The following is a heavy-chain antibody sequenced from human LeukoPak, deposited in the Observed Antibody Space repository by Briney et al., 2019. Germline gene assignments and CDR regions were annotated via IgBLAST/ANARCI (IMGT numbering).Heavy chain of an antibody. Sequence: VASVKVSCKASGYTFTGYYMHWVRQAPGQGLEWMGWINPNSGGTNYAQEFQGRVTMTRDTSISTAYMELSRLRSDDTAVFYCARDYATDCSSTSCYLGWFDPWGQGTLVTVSS. V-gene: IGHV1-2*02. CDR1: GYTFTGYY. J-gene: IGHJ5*02. D-gene: IGHD2-2*01. CDR2: INPNSGGT. CDR3: ARDYATDCSSTSCYLGWFDP.